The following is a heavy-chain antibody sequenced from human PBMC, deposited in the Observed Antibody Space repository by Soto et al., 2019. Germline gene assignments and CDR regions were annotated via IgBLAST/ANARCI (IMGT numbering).Heavy chain of an antibody. V-gene: IGHV3-21*01. Sequence: GGSLRLSCAASGFTFSNYSMNWVRQAQGKGLEWVSSISSSSSYIYYADSVKGRFTISRDNAKNSLYLQMNSLRAEDTAVYYCARDTYFYGSGSYGPWGQGTLVTVSS. CDR2: ISSSSSYI. CDR1: GFTFSNYS. CDR3: ARDTYFYGSGSYGP. J-gene: IGHJ5*02. D-gene: IGHD3-10*01.